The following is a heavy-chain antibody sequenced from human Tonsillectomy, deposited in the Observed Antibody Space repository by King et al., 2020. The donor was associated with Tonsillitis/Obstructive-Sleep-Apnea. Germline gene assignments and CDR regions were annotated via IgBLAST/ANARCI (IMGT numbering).Heavy chain of an antibody. Sequence: QLVQSGAEVKKPGSSVKVSCKASGGTFSSYAISWVRQAPGQGLEWMGGIIPILGIANYAQKFQGRVTITADKSTSTAYMELSSLRSEDTAVYYCARDRPLYGGDYYDSSGYYVTVGYNWFDPWGQGTLVTVSS. CDR2: IIPILGIA. CDR3: ARDRPLYGGDYYDSSGYYVTVGYNWFDP. J-gene: IGHJ5*02. V-gene: IGHV1-69*10. CDR1: GGTFSSYA. D-gene: IGHD3-22*01.